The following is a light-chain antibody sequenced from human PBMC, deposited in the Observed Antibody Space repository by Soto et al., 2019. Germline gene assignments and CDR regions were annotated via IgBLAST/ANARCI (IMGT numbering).Light chain of an antibody. Sequence: EIVMTQSPATLSVSPGERVTLSCRASQSVSRFLAWYQQRPGQAPRLLIYDPSTRATGVPARFSGSGSGTEFSLTISSLQSEDFAVYYCHQYDNWPPCTFGQGTKLEV. V-gene: IGKV3-15*01. CDR3: HQYDNWPPCT. J-gene: IGKJ2*02. CDR2: DPS. CDR1: QSVSRF.